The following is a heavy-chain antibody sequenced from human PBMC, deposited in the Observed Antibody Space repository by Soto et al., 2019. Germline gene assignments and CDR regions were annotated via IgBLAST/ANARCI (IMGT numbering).Heavy chain of an antibody. CDR1: GGSISIYY. J-gene: IGHJ4*02. CDR3: ARVLSGFMDHHFDY. Sequence: QVQLQESGPGLVKPSETLSLTCTVSGGSISIYYWSWIRQPPGKGLEWVGYIYSSGSANYNPSLKSRITMSVDTSKNQFSLNLNSVTAADTAVYYCARVLSGFMDHHFDYLGQGTLVTVSS. V-gene: IGHV4-59*01. D-gene: IGHD3-10*01. CDR2: IYSSGSA.